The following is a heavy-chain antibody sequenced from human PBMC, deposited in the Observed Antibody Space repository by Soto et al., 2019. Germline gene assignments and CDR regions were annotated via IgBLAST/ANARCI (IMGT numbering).Heavy chain of an antibody. CDR3: ARDQEMVREIYYYYYGMDV. CDR2: IKQDGSEK. Sequence: GGSLRLSCAAPGFTFSSYWMSWVRQAPGKGLEWVANIKQDGSEKYYVDSVKGRFTISGDNAKNSLYLQMNSLRAEDTAVYYCARDQEMVREIYYYYYGMDVWGQGTTVTVSS. J-gene: IGHJ6*02. V-gene: IGHV3-7*01. D-gene: IGHD3-10*01. CDR1: GFTFSSYW.